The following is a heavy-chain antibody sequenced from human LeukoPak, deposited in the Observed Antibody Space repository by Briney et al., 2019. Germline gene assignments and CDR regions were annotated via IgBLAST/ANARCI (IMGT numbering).Heavy chain of an antibody. CDR3: ARFLVVPAAYDY. D-gene: IGHD2-2*01. CDR2: IYPGDSDT. J-gene: IGHJ4*02. CDR1: GYSFTSYW. V-gene: IGHV5-51*01. Sequence: GESLKISCKGSGYSFTSYWIGWVRQMPGEGMEWMGFIYPGDSDTTYSPSFQGQVAISADKSISTAYLQWSSLKASDTAMYYCARFLVVPAAYDYWGQGTLVTVSS.